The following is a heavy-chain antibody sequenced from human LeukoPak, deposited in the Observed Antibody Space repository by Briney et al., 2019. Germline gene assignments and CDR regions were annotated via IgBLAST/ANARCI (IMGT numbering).Heavy chain of an antibody. CDR1: GFIFNKHA. V-gene: IGHV3-23*01. J-gene: IGHJ4*02. Sequence: GGSLRLSCAASGFIFNKHAMSWVRQAPGKGLEWVSGLSGSGGSTDYADSVKGRFTVSRDNSKNTLFLQMNSLRAEDTAIYYCAKERDYGPADYWGQGIPVTVSS. CDR3: AKERDYGPADY. D-gene: IGHD4/OR15-4a*01. CDR2: LSGSGGST.